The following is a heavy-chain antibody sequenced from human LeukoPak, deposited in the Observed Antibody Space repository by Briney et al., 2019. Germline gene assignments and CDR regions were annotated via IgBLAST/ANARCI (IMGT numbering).Heavy chain of an antibody. CDR3: ARDLTGGGTGRRWFDP. CDR2: IYHGGST. Sequence: PSETLSLTCTVSGYSISSGYYWGWIRQPPGKGLEWIGSIYHGGSTYYNPSLKSRVIISIDTSKNQLSVRLSSVTAADTAMYYCARDLTGGGTGRRWFDPWGQGTLVTVSS. CDR1: GYSISSGYY. D-gene: IGHD4-23*01. V-gene: IGHV4-38-2*02. J-gene: IGHJ5*02.